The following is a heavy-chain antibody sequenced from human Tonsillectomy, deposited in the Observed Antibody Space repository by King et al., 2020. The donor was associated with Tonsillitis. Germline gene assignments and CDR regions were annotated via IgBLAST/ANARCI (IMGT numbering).Heavy chain of an antibody. CDR1: GYRFNDFW. D-gene: IGHD3-16*01. V-gene: IGHV5-51*01. CDR3: ARRMPAYRYYMDV. CDR2: ILPVNSDA. J-gene: IGHJ6*03. Sequence: QLVQSGAEVRKPGESLKISCKGSGYRFNDFWIAWVRQMPGRGLEWMGIILPVNSDARYSPSFEGQVTISVDKSINTAYLQWSNLKASDTATYYCARRMPAYRYYMDVWGQGTTVIVSS.